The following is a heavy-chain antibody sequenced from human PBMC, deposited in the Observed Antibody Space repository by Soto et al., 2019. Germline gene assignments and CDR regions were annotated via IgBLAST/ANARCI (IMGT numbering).Heavy chain of an antibody. Sequence: SETLSLTCTVSGGSISTYYWSWIRQPPGGTLEWIGYIYASGATTYNPSLESRVTMSVDMPNNEFSLELTSLTAADTAVYYCARSHSFDGSIYHYYFSFWGQGTLVTVSS. V-gene: IGHV4-59*01. J-gene: IGHJ4*02. D-gene: IGHD3-10*01. CDR1: GGSISTYY. CDR3: ARSHSFDGSIYHYYFSF. CDR2: IYASGAT.